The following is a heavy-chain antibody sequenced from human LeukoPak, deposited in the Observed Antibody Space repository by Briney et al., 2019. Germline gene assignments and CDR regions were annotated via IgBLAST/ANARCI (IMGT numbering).Heavy chain of an antibody. CDR3: TTDPGHSGYVPVDY. J-gene: IGHJ4*02. Sequence: GGSLRLSCAASGFTFSNAWMSWVRQAPGKGLEWVGRIKSKTDGGTTDYAAPVKGRFTISRDDSKNTLYLQMNSLKTEDTAVYYCTTDPGHSGYVPVDYWGQGTLVTVSS. V-gene: IGHV3-15*01. D-gene: IGHD5-12*01. CDR2: IKSKTDGGTT. CDR1: GFTFSNAW.